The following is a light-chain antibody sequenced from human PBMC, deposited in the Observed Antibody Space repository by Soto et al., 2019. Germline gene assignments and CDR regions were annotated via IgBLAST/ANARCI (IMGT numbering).Light chain of an antibody. J-gene: IGKJ5*01. CDR2: EAS. CDR3: QQYSTFPVT. CDR1: QSINKW. Sequence: DIQMTQSPSTLSASVGDRVTITCRASQSINKWLSWFQQRPGEAPKVLMYEASNLERGVPSRFSGSGSGTEFTLTISGRQPDDFATYYCQQYSTFPVTLGQGTRLE. V-gene: IGKV1-5*03.